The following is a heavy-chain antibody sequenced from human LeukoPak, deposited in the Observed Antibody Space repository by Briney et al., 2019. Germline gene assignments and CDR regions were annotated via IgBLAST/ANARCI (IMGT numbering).Heavy chain of an antibody. J-gene: IGHJ3*02. CDR3: ARTTYYYDSSGYRISADAFDI. Sequence: SETLSLTCTVSGGSISTYYCSWIRQPPGKGLEWIGYIYYSGSTNYNPSLKSRVTISVDTSKNQFSLKLSSVTAADTAVYYCARTTYYYDSSGYRISADAFDIWGQGTMVTVSS. CDR2: IYYSGST. D-gene: IGHD3-22*01. CDR1: GGSISTYY. V-gene: IGHV4-59*01.